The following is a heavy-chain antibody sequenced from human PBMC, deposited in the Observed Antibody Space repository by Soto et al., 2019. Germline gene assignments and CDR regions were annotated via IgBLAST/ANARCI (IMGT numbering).Heavy chain of an antibody. CDR1: GGSVSSGSYY. Sequence: PSETLSLTCTVSGGSVSSGSYYWSWIRQPPGKGLEWIGYIYYSGSTNYNPSLKSRVTISVDTSKNQFSLKLSSVTAADTAVYYCARDLSSSWSNFDYWGQGTLVTVSS. D-gene: IGHD6-13*01. J-gene: IGHJ4*02. V-gene: IGHV4-61*01. CDR3: ARDLSSSWSNFDY. CDR2: IYYSGST.